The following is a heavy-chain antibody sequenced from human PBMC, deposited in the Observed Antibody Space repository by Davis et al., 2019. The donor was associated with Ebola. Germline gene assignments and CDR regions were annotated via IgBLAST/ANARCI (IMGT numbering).Heavy chain of an antibody. V-gene: IGHV3-13*01. CDR1: GFSFSAYD. CDR3: AREAITGTTWYAFDV. CDR2: IGAAADT. J-gene: IGHJ3*01. Sequence: PGGSLRLSCAASGFSFSAYDMHWVRQVTGKGLEWVSAIGAAADTYYSGSVKGRFTISRENGKNSLYLQMNSLRAGDTAVYYCAREAITGTTWYAFDVWGQGTMVTVSS. D-gene: IGHD1-7*01.